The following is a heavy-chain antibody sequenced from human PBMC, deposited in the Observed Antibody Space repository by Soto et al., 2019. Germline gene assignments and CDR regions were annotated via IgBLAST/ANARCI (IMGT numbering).Heavy chain of an antibody. V-gene: IGHV3-30*18. J-gene: IGHJ6*02. CDR2: ISYDGRNK. D-gene: IGHD1-26*01. CDR3: AKDWKWEAFYYGMKV. CDR1: GFKFSSYG. Sequence: QEQLVQSGGGVVQPGRSLRLSCAASGFKFSSYGMHWVRQAPGKGLEWVAAISYDGRNKYYAESVKGRFTTHRANSENTLVRQMNTLRGDDTAVYYCAKDWKWEAFYYGMKVWGEGATVTVS.